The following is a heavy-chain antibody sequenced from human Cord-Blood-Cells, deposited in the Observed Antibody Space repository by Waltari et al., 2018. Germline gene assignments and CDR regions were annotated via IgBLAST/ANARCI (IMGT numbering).Heavy chain of an antibody. CDR1: GFTFSSYA. D-gene: IGHD2-15*01. V-gene: IGHV3-30-3*01. CDR2: ISYDGSNK. CDR3: ASLDCSGGSCYSGAFDI. J-gene: IGHJ3*02. Sequence: QVQLVESGGGVVQPGRSLRLSCAASGFTFSSYAMHWVRQAPGKGLEWVAVISYDGSNKYYADSVKGRFTISRDNSKNTLYLQMNSLRAEDTAVYYCASLDCSGGSCYSGAFDIWGQGTMVTVSS.